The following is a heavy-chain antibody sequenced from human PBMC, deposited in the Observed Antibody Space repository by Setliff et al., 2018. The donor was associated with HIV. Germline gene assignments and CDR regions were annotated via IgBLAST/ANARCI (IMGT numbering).Heavy chain of an antibody. V-gene: IGHV4-34*01. CDR2: INHSGST. Sequence: PSETLSLTCAVSGGSFSAYYWGWIRQPPGKGLEWIGEINHSGSTNYNPSLKSRLTTSVDRSKNQFSLRLTSVTAADTAVYYCARDQTSNGDFDYWGQGTLVTVSS. CDR3: ARDQTSNGDFDY. CDR1: GGSFSAYY. D-gene: IGHD4-17*01. J-gene: IGHJ4*02.